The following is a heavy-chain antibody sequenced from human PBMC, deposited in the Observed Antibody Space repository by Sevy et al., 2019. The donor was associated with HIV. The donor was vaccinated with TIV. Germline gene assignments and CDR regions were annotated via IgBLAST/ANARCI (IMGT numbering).Heavy chain of an antibody. J-gene: IGHJ4*02. CDR2: IYYNGHI. CDR3: AGENAWGRGYS. CDR1: GGSITSLY. Sequence: SETLSLTCTVSGGSITSLYWNWIRQPPGKGLEWIANIYYNGHINYNPSLKSRVTLSLDTSKNQFSLRLSSVAAADTTMYYCAGENAWGRGYSWGQGTLVTVSS. D-gene: IGHD1-26*01. V-gene: IGHV4-59*08.